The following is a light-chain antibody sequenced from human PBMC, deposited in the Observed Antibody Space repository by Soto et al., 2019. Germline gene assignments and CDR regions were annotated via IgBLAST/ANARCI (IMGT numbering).Light chain of an antibody. Sequence: QSVLTQPPSVSGAPGQRVTISCTGSSSNIGAGYDVHWYQQLPGTAPKLLIYGNNKRPSGVPDRFSGSKSGTSASLAITGLEAEDEADYYGQSYDSSLSGWVFGGGTKLTV. J-gene: IGLJ3*02. V-gene: IGLV1-40*01. CDR2: GNN. CDR3: QSYDSSLSGWV. CDR1: SSNIGAGYD.